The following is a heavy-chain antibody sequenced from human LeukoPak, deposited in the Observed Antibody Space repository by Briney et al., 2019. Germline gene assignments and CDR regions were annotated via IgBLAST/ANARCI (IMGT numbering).Heavy chain of an antibody. CDR2: IWYDGSNK. CDR3: ARDRRQDSSSWFDY. J-gene: IGHJ4*02. CDR1: GFTFSTYS. V-gene: IGHV3-33*08. D-gene: IGHD6-13*01. Sequence: PGGSLRLSCAASGFTFSTYSMNWVRQAPGKGLEWVAVIWYDGSNKYYADSVKGRFTISRDNSKNTLYLQMNSLRAEDTAVYYCARDRRQDSSSWFDYWGQGTLVTVSS.